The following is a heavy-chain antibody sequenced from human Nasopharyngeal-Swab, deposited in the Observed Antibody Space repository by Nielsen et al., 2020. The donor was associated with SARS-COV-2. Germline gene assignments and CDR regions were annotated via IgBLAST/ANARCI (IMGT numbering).Heavy chain of an antibody. J-gene: IGHJ4*02. CDR1: GYTFTTYA. CDR2: ISPYNGKT. CDR3: ARDPRGPDY. Sequence: ASVKVSCKASGYTFTTYAISWVRQAPGQGLEWMGWISPYNGKTKYAQKFQDRVTMTTDTSTSTAYMELSSLRSDDTAVYFCARDPRGPDYWGQGTLVTVSS. V-gene: IGHV1-18*01. D-gene: IGHD6-25*01.